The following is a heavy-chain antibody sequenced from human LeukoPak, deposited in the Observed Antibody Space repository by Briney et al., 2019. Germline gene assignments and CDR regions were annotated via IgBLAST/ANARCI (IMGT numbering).Heavy chain of an antibody. CDR3: ARKKGVVVVPAAMADAFDI. V-gene: IGHV1-8*01. D-gene: IGHD2-2*01. Sequence: ASVKVSCKASGYTFTSYDINWVRQATGQGLEWMGWMNPNSGNTGYAQKFQGRVTMTRNTSISTAYMELSSLRSEDTAVYYCARKKGVVVVPAAMADAFDIWGQGTMVTVSS. CDR1: GYTFTSYD. CDR2: MNPNSGNT. J-gene: IGHJ3*02.